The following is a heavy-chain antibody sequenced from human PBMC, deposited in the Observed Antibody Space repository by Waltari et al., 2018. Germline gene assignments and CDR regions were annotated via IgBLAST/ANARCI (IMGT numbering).Heavy chain of an antibody. CDR3: ARALEGDSYGRLGY. J-gene: IGHJ4*02. CDR1: GGTFSSYA. V-gene: IGHV1-69*01. Sequence: QVQLVQSGAEVKKPGSSVKVSCKASGGTFSSYAISWVRQAPGQGLEWMGGINPIFGTANDAQKFQGRVTITADESTSTAYMELSSLRSEDTAVYYCARALEGDSYGRLGYWGQGTLVTVSS. D-gene: IGHD5-18*01. CDR2: INPIFGTA.